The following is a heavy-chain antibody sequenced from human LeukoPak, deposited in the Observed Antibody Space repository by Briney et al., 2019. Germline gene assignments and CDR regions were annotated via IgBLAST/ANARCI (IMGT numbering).Heavy chain of an antibody. CDR3: ARDPFWSGYYKGVGFDP. Sequence: ASVKVSCKASGYTFICYLMHGLRQPRGQGLEWMGWINHNSGGTNYAQKFQGRVTMTRDTSISTAYMELSRLRYDDTAVYYCARDPFWSGYYKGVGFDPWGQGTLVTVSS. CDR1: GYTFICYL. V-gene: IGHV1-2*02. CDR2: INHNSGGT. J-gene: IGHJ5*02. D-gene: IGHD3-3*01.